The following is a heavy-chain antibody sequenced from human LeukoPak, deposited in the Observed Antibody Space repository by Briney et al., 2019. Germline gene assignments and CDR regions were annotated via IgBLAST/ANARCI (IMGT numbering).Heavy chain of an antibody. Sequence: PGGSLRLSCAASGFTFSSYNMNWVRQAPGKGPEWVSSISSSSSYIYYADSVKGRFTISRDNAKNSLYLQMNSLRAEDTAVYYCARDLLFLPFDYWGQGTLVTVSS. V-gene: IGHV3-21*01. CDR3: ARDLLFLPFDY. CDR2: ISSSSSYI. J-gene: IGHJ4*02. D-gene: IGHD2/OR15-2a*01. CDR1: GFTFSSYN.